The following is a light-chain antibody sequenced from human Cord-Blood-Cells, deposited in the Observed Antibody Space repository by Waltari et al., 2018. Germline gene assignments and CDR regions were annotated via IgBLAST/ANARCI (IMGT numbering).Light chain of an antibody. V-gene: IGKV1-13*02. CDR2: DAS. CDR1: QGISSA. CDR3: QQFNSYPLT. Sequence: AIQLTQSPSSLSASVGDRVTITCRASQGISSALACYQQKPWKAPKLLIYDASSLESGVPSRFSCSGSGTDFTLTISSLQPEDFATYYCQQFNSYPLTFGGWTKVEIK. J-gene: IGKJ4*01.